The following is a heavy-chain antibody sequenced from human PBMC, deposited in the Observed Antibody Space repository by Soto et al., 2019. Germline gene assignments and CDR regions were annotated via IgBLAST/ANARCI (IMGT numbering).Heavy chain of an antibody. V-gene: IGHV4-31*11. CDR2: IYSSGST. D-gene: IGHD6-6*01. J-gene: IGHJ5*02. Sequence: LSLTCAVSGGSIISASYSWNWIRQSPGRGLEWIGHIYSSGSTYYNPSLKSRVSISVDTSNNQFSLKLTSVTAADTAVYFCAREDAARIERWFDAWGQGILVTVSS. CDR3: AREDAARIERWFDA. CDR1: GGSIISASYS.